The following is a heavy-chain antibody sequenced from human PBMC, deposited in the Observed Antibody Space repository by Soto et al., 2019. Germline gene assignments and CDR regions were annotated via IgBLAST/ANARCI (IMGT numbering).Heavy chain of an antibody. D-gene: IGHD3-3*01. Sequence: QVQLVESGGGVVQPGTSLSLSCAPSGFTFSSYVMHWVRQAPGKGLEWVAVGHYDGTNKYYADSVRGRFTISRENSENILYLQMNRRRPDDTSVYFCAIETSYDFWSGPQTMDVWGHGTTVTVSS. V-gene: IGHV3-33*01. J-gene: IGHJ6*02. CDR1: GFTFSSYV. CDR3: AIETSYDFWSGPQTMDV. CDR2: GHYDGTNK.